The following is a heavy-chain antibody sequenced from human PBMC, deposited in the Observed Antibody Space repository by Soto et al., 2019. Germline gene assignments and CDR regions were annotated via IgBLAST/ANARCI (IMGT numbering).Heavy chain of an antibody. V-gene: IGHV3-74*01. CDR2: VKTDGSAA. J-gene: IGHJ3*02. Sequence: GGSLRLSCAASGFTFSNYWMHWFRQVPGKGLVWVSRVKTDGSAANYADFVKGRFTISRDNAKNTLFLQLNSLRADDTAVYYCARDPHGDSSGLHDAFDIWGQGTMVTVSS. CDR3: ARDPHGDSSGLHDAFDI. CDR1: GFTFSNYW. D-gene: IGHD6-19*01.